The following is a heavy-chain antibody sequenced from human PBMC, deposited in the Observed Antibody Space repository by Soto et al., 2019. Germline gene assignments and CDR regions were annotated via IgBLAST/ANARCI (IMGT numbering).Heavy chain of an antibody. J-gene: IGHJ4*02. D-gene: IGHD3-9*01. Sequence: QLQLQESGPGLVKPSETLSLTCTVSGGSISSSSYYWGWIRQPPGKGLEWIGSIYYSGSTYYNPSLKSRVTISVDTSKNQFSLKLSSVTAADTAVYYCAVTYDSGYFDYWGQGTLVTVSS. CDR2: IYYSGST. V-gene: IGHV4-39*01. CDR3: AVTYDSGYFDY. CDR1: GGSISSSSYY.